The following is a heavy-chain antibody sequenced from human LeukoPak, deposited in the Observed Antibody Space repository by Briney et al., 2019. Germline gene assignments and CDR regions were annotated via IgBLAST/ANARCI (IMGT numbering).Heavy chain of an antibody. CDR3: ARDRGVVIHFYGMDV. D-gene: IGHD3-10*01. J-gene: IGHJ6*02. CDR1: GFTFNSYG. CDR2: IYYDGSKK. V-gene: IGHV3-33*01. Sequence: PGGSLRLSCAASGFTFNSYGLHWVRQAPGKGLEWVALIYYDGSKKYYADSVKGRFTISRDNSKNTLYLQMNSLRAEDTAVYYCARDRGVVIHFYGMDVWGQGTTVTVSS.